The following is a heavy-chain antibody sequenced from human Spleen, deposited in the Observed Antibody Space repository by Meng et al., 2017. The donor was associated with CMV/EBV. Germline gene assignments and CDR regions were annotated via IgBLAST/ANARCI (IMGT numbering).Heavy chain of an antibody. D-gene: IGHD6-19*01. CDR1: GGSISSGGYY. CDR3: ARGTVSSGWYVDY. Sequence: SETLSLTCTVSGGSISSGGYYWSWIRQHPGKGLEWIGYIYYSGSTYYNPSLKSRVTISVDTSKNQFSLKLSSVTAADTAVYYCARGTVSSGWYVDYWGQGTLVTVSS. V-gene: IGHV4-31*03. CDR2: IYYSGST. J-gene: IGHJ4*02.